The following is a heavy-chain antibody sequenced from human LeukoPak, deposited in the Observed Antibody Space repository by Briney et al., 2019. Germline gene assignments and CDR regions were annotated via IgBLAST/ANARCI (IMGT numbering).Heavy chain of an antibody. CDR3: ARVGVTPHYYYYGMDV. J-gene: IGHJ6*02. Sequence: GGSLRLSCAASGFTFSSYWMHWVRQAPGKGLVWVSRINSDGSSTSYADSVKGRFTISRDNAKNTLYPQMNSLRAEDTAVYYCARVGVTPHYYYYGMDVWGQGTTVTVSS. D-gene: IGHD2-8*01. CDR1: GFTFSSYW. CDR2: INSDGSST. V-gene: IGHV3-74*01.